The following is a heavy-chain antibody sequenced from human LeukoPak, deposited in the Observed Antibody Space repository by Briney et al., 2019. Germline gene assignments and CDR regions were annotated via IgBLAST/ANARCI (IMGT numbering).Heavy chain of an antibody. V-gene: IGHV1-69*04. J-gene: IGHJ5*02. CDR2: IIPILGIA. D-gene: IGHD2-2*01. CDR1: GGTFSSYA. CDR3: AREVHRIVVVPAAISGFDP. Sequence: SVKVSCKASGGTFSSYAISWVRQAPGQGLEWMGRIIPILGIANYAQKFQGRVTITADKFTSTAYLEMSSLRYEDTAVYYCAREVHRIVVVPAAISGFDPWGQGTLVTVSS.